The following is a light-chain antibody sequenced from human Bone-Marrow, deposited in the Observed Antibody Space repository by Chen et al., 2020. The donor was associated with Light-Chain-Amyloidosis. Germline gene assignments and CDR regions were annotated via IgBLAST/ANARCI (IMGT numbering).Light chain of an antibody. J-gene: IGKJ4*01. Sequence: DIVMTNSPLSLPVTLGERAPISCRSSQSLLDGKDGNTYLDWYLQKPGQSPQVLIYSVSYRASGVPDRFSGSGSGTDFTLKISRVEAEDVGVYYCMQRTEFPYTFGGGTKVDIK. CDR2: SVS. V-gene: IGKV2-40*01. CDR1: QSLLDGKDGNTY. CDR3: MQRTEFPYT.